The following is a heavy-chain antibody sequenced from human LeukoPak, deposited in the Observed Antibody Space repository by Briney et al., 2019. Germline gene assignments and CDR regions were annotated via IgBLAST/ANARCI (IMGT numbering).Heavy chain of an antibody. CDR3: ARHAVGSGSYSFDY. Sequence: PSETLSLTCTVSGGSISSSSYYWGWIRQPPGKGLEWIGSIYYSGSTYYNPSLKSRVTISVDTSKNQFSLKLSPVTAADTAVYYCARHAVGSGSYSFDYWGQGTLVTVSS. J-gene: IGHJ4*02. D-gene: IGHD3-10*01. V-gene: IGHV4-39*01. CDR2: IYYSGST. CDR1: GGSISSSSYY.